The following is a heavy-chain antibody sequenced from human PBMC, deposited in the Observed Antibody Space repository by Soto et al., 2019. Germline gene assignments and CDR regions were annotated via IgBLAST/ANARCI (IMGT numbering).Heavy chain of an antibody. D-gene: IGHD1-26*01. Sequence: ETLSLTCSVSGGFLSSSRCYRGWIRQPPGKGMEWIASIKYSGTTFYNPSIKRRFTLTVDTSKNQFALKLSSVTAAETAVYYCARHGITGSYYDAFDIWGQGTMV. V-gene: IGHV4-39*01. CDR3: ARHGITGSYYDAFDI. J-gene: IGHJ3*02. CDR2: IKYSGTT. CDR1: GGFLSSSRCY.